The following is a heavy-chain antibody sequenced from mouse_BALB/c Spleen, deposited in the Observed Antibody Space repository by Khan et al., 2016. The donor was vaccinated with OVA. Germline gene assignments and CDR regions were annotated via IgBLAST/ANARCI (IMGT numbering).Heavy chain of an antibody. CDR1: GYTFTSYW. J-gene: IGHJ2*01. D-gene: IGHD1-1*01. Sequence: QVQLKESGAELAKPGASVKMSCKASGYTFTSYWMHWVKQRPGQGLEWIGYINPSTGYTEYNQKFKDKATLTADKSSSTAYMQLSSLTSEDSAVNYCGRVRTDYWGQGTMLTVSA. CDR3: GRVRTDY. CDR2: INPSTGYT. V-gene: IGHV1-7*01.